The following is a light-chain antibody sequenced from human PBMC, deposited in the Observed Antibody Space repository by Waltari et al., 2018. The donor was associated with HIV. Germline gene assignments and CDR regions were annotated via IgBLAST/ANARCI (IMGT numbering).Light chain of an antibody. V-gene: IGKV3-15*01. CDR2: GAS. J-gene: IGKJ4*01. CDR1: QSVGSN. CDR3: HQYNNWPPVT. Sequence: ELVMTQSPATLSVSPGERATLPGRASQSVGSNLAWYQQKPGQAPRPLIYGASTRATGVPARFTGSGSGTEFTLTISSLQSEDFAVYYCHQYNNWPPVTFGGGTKVEIK.